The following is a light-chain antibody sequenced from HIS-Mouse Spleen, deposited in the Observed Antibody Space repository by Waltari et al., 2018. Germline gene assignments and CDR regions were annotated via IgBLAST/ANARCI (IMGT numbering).Light chain of an antibody. V-gene: IGKV3-15*01. CDR3: QQYNNWPPYT. CDR2: GAS. Sequence: EIVMTQSPATLSVSPGERATLSCRASQSVSSNLAWYQQKPGQAPRLLIFGASTRATGIPARFSGSWSWTEFTLTISSMQSEDFAVYYCQQYNNWPPYTFGHGTKLEIK. CDR1: QSVSSN. J-gene: IGKJ2*01.